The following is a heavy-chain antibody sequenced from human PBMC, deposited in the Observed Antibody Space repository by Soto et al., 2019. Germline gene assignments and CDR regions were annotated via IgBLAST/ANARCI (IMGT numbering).Heavy chain of an antibody. D-gene: IGHD3-16*02. CDR1: GCPVRRND. V-gene: IGHV3-66*01. CDR3: ARSARTHAFVHP. CDR2: IFPGGST. J-gene: IGHJ5*02. Sequence: GRSLLLSWAASGCPVRRNDMIWCRQEPGKGMKRVSVIFPGGSTYYADSVKGRFTISSDISKNTVYLQMNNLRAEDTAVYFSARSARTHAFVHPYGLGT.